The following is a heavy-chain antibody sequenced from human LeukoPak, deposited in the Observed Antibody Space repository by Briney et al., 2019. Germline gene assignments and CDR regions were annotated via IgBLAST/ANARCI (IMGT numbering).Heavy chain of an antibody. CDR2: IYYSGST. CDR1: GGSISSYY. V-gene: IGHV4-59*01. Sequence: PSETLSLTCTVSGGSISSYYWSWIRQPAGKGLEWIGYIYYSGSTNYNPSLKSRVTISVDTSKNQFSLKLSSVTAADTAVYYCARDTRAYYFDYWGQGTLVTVSS. CDR3: ARDTRAYYFDY. J-gene: IGHJ4*02.